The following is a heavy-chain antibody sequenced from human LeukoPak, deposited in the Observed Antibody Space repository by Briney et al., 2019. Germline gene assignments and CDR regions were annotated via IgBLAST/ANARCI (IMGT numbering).Heavy chain of an antibody. CDR3: AKDSSGNLRDY. J-gene: IGHJ4*02. D-gene: IGHD3-10*01. Sequence: GRSLRLSCAASGFTFDDYAMHWVRQAPGKGLEWVSGISGSGDRTCHADSVKGRFTISRDNSKNTLYLQMNSLRAEDTAVYYCAKDSSGNLRDYWGQGTLVTVSS. CDR2: ISGSGDRT. V-gene: IGHV3-23*01. CDR1: GFTFDDYA.